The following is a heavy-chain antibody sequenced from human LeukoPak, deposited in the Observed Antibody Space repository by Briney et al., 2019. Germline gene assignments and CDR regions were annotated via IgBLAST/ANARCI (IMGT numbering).Heavy chain of an antibody. D-gene: IGHD3-22*01. Sequence: PSETLSLTCTVSGGSISSSSYYWGWIRQPPGKGLEWIGSIYYSGSTYYNPSLKSRVTISVDTSKNQFSLKLSSVTAADTAVYYCATPSEIGYYYYGMGVWGQGTTVTVSS. V-gene: IGHV4-39*01. CDR2: IYYSGST. J-gene: IGHJ6*02. CDR3: ATPSEIGYYYYGMGV. CDR1: GGSISSSSYY.